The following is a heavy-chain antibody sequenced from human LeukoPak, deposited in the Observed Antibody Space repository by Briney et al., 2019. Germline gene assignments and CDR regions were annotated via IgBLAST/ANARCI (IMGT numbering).Heavy chain of an antibody. D-gene: IGHD3-10*01. V-gene: IGHV3-30-3*01. CDR3: AKGRGSYNALDI. CDR1: GFIFGNYA. J-gene: IGHJ3*02. CDR2: ISYHGRNI. Sequence: SGGSLRLSCAASGFIFGNYAMHWVRQAPGKGLEWVAAISYHGRNIYYADSVKGRFIISRDNSENTLYLQMSSLTTEDTAMYYCAKGRGSYNALDIWGQGTVVTVSS.